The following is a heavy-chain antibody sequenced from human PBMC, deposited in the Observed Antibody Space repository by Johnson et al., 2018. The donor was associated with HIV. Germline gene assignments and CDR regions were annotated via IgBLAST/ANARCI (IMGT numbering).Heavy chain of an antibody. CDR3: ARRTVTALFDI. V-gene: IGHV3-11*04. J-gene: IGHJ3*02. CDR2: ITSTGITV. Sequence: QVQLVESGGGLVKPGGSLRLSCAASGFTFSDYYMSWIRQAPGKGLEWVSYITSTGITVYYTDSVKGRFTISRDNAKNSLYLQMNSLRAEDTAVYYCARRTVTALFDIWGQGTLVTVSS. CDR1: GFTFSDYY. D-gene: IGHD4-17*01.